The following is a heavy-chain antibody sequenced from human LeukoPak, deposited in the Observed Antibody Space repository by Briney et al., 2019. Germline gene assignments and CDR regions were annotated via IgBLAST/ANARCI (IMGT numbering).Heavy chain of an antibody. J-gene: IGHJ6*02. D-gene: IGHD5-18*01. Sequence: PGGSLRLSCAASGFTFSSYAKSWVRQAPGKGLEWVSAISGSGGSTYYADSVKGRFTISRDNSKNTLYLQMNSLRAEDTAVYYCATDTAMVRRGGGYYYYGMDVWGQGTTVTVSS. CDR2: ISGSGGST. CDR3: ATDTAMVRRGGGYYYYGMDV. CDR1: GFTFSSYA. V-gene: IGHV3-23*01.